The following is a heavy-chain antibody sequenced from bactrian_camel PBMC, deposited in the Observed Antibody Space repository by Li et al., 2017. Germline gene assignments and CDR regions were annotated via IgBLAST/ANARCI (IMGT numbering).Heavy chain of an antibody. J-gene: IGHJ4*01. CDR2: IYTAASDS. D-gene: IGHD3*01. CDR3: AADHNRGCMGWSTVEYDI. CDR1: GYPHRSYC. V-gene: IGHV3S6*01. Sequence: QLVESGGDSVQAGGTLRLSCTITGYPHRSYCIGWFRQVPGEEREAVAAIYTAASDSYYADSVKGRFTISRDTAKNTLYLQMNNLKPEDTAMYYCAADHNRGCMGWSTVEYDITGQGTQVTVS.